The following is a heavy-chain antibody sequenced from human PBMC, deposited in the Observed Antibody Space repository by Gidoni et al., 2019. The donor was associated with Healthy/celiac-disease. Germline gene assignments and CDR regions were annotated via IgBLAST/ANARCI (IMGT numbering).Heavy chain of an antibody. CDR1: GFTFSSHA. V-gene: IGHV3-30-3*01. CDR3: AGSDYYDSSGYLGY. Sequence: QVQLVESGGGVVQPGRSLRLSCAASGFTFSSHAMHWSRRAPGKGLGWVAVISYGGSNKYYADSVEGRFTISGDNSKNTLYLQMNSLRAEDTAVYYCAGSDYYDSSGYLGYWGQGTLVTVSS. D-gene: IGHD3-22*01. J-gene: IGHJ4*02. CDR2: ISYGGSNK.